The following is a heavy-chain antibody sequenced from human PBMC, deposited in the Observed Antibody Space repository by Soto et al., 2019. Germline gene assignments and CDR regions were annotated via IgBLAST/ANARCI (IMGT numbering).Heavy chain of an antibody. CDR1: GFTLENYA. D-gene: IGHD3-3*01. CDR3: AKDSWAIFGVPAGEYYAMDV. V-gene: IGHV3-23*01. J-gene: IGHJ6*02. Sequence: PGGSLRLSCVASGFTLENYAMSWARQAPGKGLEWVSAISGSGGTTYYSDSVKGRFTISRDNSKNTVYLQMNDLRVEDAAEYFCAKDSWAIFGVPAGEYYAMDVWGQGTTVTVSS. CDR2: ISGSGGTT.